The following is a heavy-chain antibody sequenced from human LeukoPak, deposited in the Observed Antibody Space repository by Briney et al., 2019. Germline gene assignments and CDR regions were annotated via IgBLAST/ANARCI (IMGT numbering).Heavy chain of an antibody. D-gene: IGHD3-22*01. V-gene: IGHV1-18*01. CDR1: GYTFNSYD. J-gene: IGHJ3*02. CDR3: ARDIPMIVVVRNAFDI. Sequence: ASVKVSCKASGYTFNSYDINWVRQVPGQGLEWMGWISAYNGNTNYAQKLQGRVTMTTDTSTSTAYMELRSLRSDDTAVYYCARDIPMIVVVRNAFDIWGQGTMVTVSS. CDR2: ISAYNGNT.